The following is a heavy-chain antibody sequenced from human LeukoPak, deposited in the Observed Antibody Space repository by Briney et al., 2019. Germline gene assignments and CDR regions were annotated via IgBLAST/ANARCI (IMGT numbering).Heavy chain of an antibody. CDR2: IIPIFGTA. V-gene: IGHV1-69*05. Sequence: ASVKVSCKASGGTFSTYAISWVRQAPGQGLEWMGGIIPIFGTANYAQKFRGRVTITTDESTSTAYMELSSLRSEDTAVYYCARALGTYYYGSGSYGYWGQGTLVTVSS. CDR3: ARALGTYYYGSGSYGY. CDR1: GGTFSTYA. D-gene: IGHD3-10*01. J-gene: IGHJ4*02.